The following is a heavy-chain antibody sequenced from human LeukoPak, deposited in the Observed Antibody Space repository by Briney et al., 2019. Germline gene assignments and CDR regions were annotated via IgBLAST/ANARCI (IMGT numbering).Heavy chain of an antibody. CDR3: ARDFLFSAHDAFDI. D-gene: IGHD3-10*01. Sequence: ETLSLTCTVSGGSISSNYMSWVRQAPGKGLEWVSIIYSGGSTYYADSVKGRFTISRDNSKNTLYLHMDSLRAEDTAVYYCARDFLFSAHDAFDIWGQGTMVTVSS. V-gene: IGHV3-53*01. CDR2: IYSGGST. J-gene: IGHJ3*02. CDR1: GGSISSNY.